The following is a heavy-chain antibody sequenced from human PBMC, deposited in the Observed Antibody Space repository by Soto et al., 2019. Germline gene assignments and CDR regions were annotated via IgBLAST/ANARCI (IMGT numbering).Heavy chain of an antibody. CDR1: GGSISSSSYY. V-gene: IGHV4-39*01. J-gene: IGHJ6*02. Sequence: SETLSLTCTVSGGSISSSSYYWGWIRQPPGKGLEWIGSIYYSGSTYYNPSLKSRVTISVDTSKNQFSLKLSSVTAADTAVYYCANLAAAGDYYYYGMDVWGQGTTVTVSS. CDR2: IYYSGST. D-gene: IGHD6-13*01. CDR3: ANLAAAGDYYYYGMDV.